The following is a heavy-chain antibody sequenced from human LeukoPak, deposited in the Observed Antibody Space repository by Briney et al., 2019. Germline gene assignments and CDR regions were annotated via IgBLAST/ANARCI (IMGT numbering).Heavy chain of an antibody. D-gene: IGHD3-22*01. CDR2: IYNSGST. CDR3: ARAPKYYYDSSGYSYYYFDY. V-gene: IGHV4-61*02. Sequence: PSQTLSLTCTVSGGSISSGSYYWSWMRQPAGKGLEWIGRIYNSGSTNYNPSLKSRVTILVDTSKNQFSLKLSSVTAADTAVYYCARAPKYYYDSSGYSYYYFDYWGQGTLVTVSS. J-gene: IGHJ4*02. CDR1: GGSISSGSYY.